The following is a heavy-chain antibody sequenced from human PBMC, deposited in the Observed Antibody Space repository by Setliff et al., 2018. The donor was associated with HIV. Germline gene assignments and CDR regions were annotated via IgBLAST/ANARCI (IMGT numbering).Heavy chain of an antibody. J-gene: IGHJ4*02. V-gene: IGHV1-2*02. Sequence: GASVKVSCKASGYTFTDYYMHWVRQAPGQGLEWMGWIKPNSGGTNYAQKFQGRVTMTRDTSISTAYMELSRLRSDDTAVYYCARGPLIVGATPADYWGQGTLVTVSS. CDR3: ARGPLIVGATPADY. D-gene: IGHD1-26*01. CDR2: IKPNSGGT. CDR1: GYTFTDYY.